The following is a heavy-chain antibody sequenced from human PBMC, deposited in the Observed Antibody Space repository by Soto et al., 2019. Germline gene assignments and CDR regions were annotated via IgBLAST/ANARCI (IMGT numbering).Heavy chain of an antibody. Sequence: QVQLVQSGAEVKKPGSSVKLSCKPSGGTFSSYAISWVRQAPGQGLEWMGGIIPISGTANYAQKFQGRVTITADESTSTVYMELSSLRSEDTAVYFCARSQGSSTSLEIYYYYYYGMDVWGQGNTVTVSS. CDR3: ARSQGSSTSLEIYYYYYYGMDV. J-gene: IGHJ6*02. V-gene: IGHV1-69*01. D-gene: IGHD2-2*01. CDR2: IIPISGTA. CDR1: GGTFSSYA.